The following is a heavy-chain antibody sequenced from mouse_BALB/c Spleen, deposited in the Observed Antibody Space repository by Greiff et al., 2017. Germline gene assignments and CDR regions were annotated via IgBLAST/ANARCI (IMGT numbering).Heavy chain of an antibody. J-gene: IGHJ3*01. D-gene: IGHD2-4*01. CDR2: ISSGGSYT. CDR3: ARGRIYYDYEGFAY. CDR1: GFTFSSYA. Sequence: EVKLMESGGGLVKPGGSLKLSCAASGFTFSSYAMSWVRQSPEKRLEWVAEISSGGSYTYYPDTVTGRFTISRDNAKNTLYLEMSSLRSEDTAMYYCARGRIYYDYEGFAYWGQGTLVTVSA. V-gene: IGHV5-9-4*01.